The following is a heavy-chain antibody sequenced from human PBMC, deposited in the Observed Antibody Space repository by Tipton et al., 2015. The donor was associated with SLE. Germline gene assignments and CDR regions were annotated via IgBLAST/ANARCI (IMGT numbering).Heavy chain of an antibody. CDR2: IFYSGNT. CDR3: ARNSRYSSLY. V-gene: IGHV4-39*07. Sequence: LRLSCTVSGGSISSDNSFWGWIRQPPGKGLEWIGNIFYSGNTYYNPSLKSRVTMSVDTSKKQFSLKLSPVTAADTAVYYCARNSRYSSLYWGPGTLVTVSS. J-gene: IGHJ4*02. D-gene: IGHD5-18*01. CDR1: GGSISSDNSF.